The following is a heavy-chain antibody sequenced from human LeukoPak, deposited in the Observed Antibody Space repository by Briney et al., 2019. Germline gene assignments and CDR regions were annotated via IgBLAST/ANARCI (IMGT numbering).Heavy chain of an antibody. D-gene: IGHD3-10*01. J-gene: IGHJ5*02. CDR1: GGSISSSSYY. V-gene: IGHV4-39*02. CDR3: ARDGSGSYRLSFSWFDP. CDR2: IYYSGST. Sequence: PSETLSLTCTVSGGSISSSSYYWGWIRQPPGKGLEWIGSIYYSGSTYYNPSLKSRVTISVDTSKNQFSLKLSSVTAADTAVYYCARDGSGSYRLSFSWFDPWGQGTLVTVSS.